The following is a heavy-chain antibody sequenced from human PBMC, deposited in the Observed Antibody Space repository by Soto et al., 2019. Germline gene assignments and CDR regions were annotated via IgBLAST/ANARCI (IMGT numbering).Heavy chain of an antibody. CDR3: ARPHAYDFWSGYSYYFDY. Sequence: QLQLQESGPGLVKPSETLSLTCTVSGGSISSSSYYWGWIRQPQGKGLEWIGSIYYSGSTYYNPSLKSRVTISVDTAKNQSSLKLSSVTAADTAVYYCARPHAYDFWSGYSYYFDYWGQGTLVTVSS. D-gene: IGHD3-3*01. CDR2: IYYSGST. CDR1: GGSISSSSYY. J-gene: IGHJ4*02. V-gene: IGHV4-39*01.